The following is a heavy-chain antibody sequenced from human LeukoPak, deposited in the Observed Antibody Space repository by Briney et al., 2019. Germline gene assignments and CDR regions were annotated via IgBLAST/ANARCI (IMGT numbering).Heavy chain of an antibody. V-gene: IGHV1-69*05. CDR2: IIPIFGTA. J-gene: IGHJ4*02. CDR3: ARSRGSGWYGDY. CDR1: GGTFSSYA. D-gene: IGHD6-19*01. Sequence: GASVKVSCKASGGTFSSYAISWVRQAPGQGLEWMGGIIPIFGTANYAQKFQGRVTITTDESTSTAYMELSSLRSEDTAVYYCARSRGSGWYGDYWGQRTLVTVSS.